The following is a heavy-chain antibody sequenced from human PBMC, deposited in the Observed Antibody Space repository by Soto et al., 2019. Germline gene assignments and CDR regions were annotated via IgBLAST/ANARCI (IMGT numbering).Heavy chain of an antibody. CDR1: GFTFGDYA. CDR3: TREVAGSCSSTSCYYYYYYYMDV. J-gene: IGHJ6*03. CDR2: IRSKAYGGTT. Sequence: GGSLRLSCTASGFTFGDYAMSWFRQAPGKGLEWVGFIRSKAYGGTTEYAASVKGRFTISRDDSKSIAYLQMNSLKTEDTAVYYCTREVAGSCSSTSCYYYYYYYMDVWGKGTTVTVSS. D-gene: IGHD2-2*01. V-gene: IGHV3-49*03.